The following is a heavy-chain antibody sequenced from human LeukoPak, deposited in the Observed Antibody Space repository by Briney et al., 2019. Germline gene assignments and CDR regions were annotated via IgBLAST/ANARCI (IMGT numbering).Heavy chain of an antibody. CDR3: ARGQRLPYYYYYYMDV. CDR1: GYTFTSYD. CDR2: VNPNSGNT. J-gene: IGHJ6*03. V-gene: IGHV1-8*01. D-gene: IGHD3-16*01. Sequence: ASVKVSCKASGYTFTSYDINWVRQATGQGLEWMGWVNPNSGNTGYAQKFQGRVTMTRNTSISTAYMELSSLRSEDTAVYYCARGQRLPYYYYYYMDVWGKGTTVTVSS.